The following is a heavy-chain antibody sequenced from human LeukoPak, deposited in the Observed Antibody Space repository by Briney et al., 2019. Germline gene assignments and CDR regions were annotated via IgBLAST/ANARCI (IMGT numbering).Heavy chain of an antibody. V-gene: IGHV3-21*01. D-gene: IGHD3-3*01. J-gene: IGHJ4*02. CDR1: GFSFSSYN. Sequence: PGGSLRLSCAASGFSFSSYNMNWVRQAPGKGLEWVSSISTASDYIYYADSLKGRFTISRDNSKNTLYLQMNSLRAEDTAVYYCASEIIFGSFDYWGQGTLVTVSS. CDR3: ASEIIFGSFDY. CDR2: ISTASDYI.